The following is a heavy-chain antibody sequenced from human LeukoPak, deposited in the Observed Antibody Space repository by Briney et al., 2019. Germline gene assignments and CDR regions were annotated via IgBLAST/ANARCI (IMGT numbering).Heavy chain of an antibody. D-gene: IGHD1-1*01. J-gene: IGHJ3*02. CDR2: ISSSSSYI. V-gene: IGHV3-21*01. Sequence: PGGSLRLSCAASGFTFSSYSMNWVRQAPGKGLKWVSSISSSSSYIYYADSVKGRFTISRDNAKNSLYLQMNSLRAEDTAVYYCARDISPAGTEDAFDIWGQGTMVTVSS. CDR3: ARDISPAGTEDAFDI. CDR1: GFTFSSYS.